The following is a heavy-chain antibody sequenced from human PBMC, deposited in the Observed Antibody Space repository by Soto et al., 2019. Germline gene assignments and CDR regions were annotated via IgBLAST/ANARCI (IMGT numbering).Heavy chain of an antibody. Sequence: ASVKVSCKASGYTFTSYGISWVRQAPGQGLEWMGWISAYNGNTNYAQKLQGRVTMTTDTSTSTAYMELRSLRSDDTAVYYCARANYDYIWGPSYYYYYMDVWGKGTTVTVSS. V-gene: IGHV1-18*01. J-gene: IGHJ6*03. D-gene: IGHD3-16*01. CDR1: GYTFTSYG. CDR2: ISAYNGNT. CDR3: ARANYDYIWGPSYYYYYMDV.